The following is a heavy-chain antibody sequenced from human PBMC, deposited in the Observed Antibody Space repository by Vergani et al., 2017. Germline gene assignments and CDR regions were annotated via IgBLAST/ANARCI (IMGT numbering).Heavy chain of an antibody. CDR3: AKANPRNSGYDYLYYYHAMDV. J-gene: IGHJ6*02. CDR2: ISGSGGST. V-gene: IGHV3-23*01. CDR1: GFTFNHYA. D-gene: IGHD5-12*01. Sequence: EVQLLEPGGDLVQPGGSLRLSCAASGFTFNHYAMNWVRPAPGKGLEWVSGISGSGGSTYYAGSVKGRFTISRDSSKNTLYLQMNSLGAGDTAVYYCAKANPRNSGYDYLYYYHAMDVWGQGTTVTVSS.